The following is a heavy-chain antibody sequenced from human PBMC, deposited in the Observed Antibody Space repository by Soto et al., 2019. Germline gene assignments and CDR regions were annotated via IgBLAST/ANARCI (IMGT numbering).Heavy chain of an antibody. CDR3: ARDLAAAGWFDP. J-gene: IGHJ5*02. D-gene: IGHD6-13*01. V-gene: IGHV1-46*01. CDR1: GYTFTSYY. CDR2: INPSGGST. Sequence: SVKVSFKASGYTFTSYYMHWVRQAPGQGLEWMGIINPSGGSTSYAQKFQGRVTMTRDTSTSTVYMELSSLRSEDTAVYYCARDLAAAGWFDPWGQGTLVSVSS.